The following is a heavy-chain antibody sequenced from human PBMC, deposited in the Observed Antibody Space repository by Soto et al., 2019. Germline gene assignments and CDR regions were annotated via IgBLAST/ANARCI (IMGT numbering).Heavy chain of an antibody. CDR2: ISWNRGSI. D-gene: IGHD3-10*01. CDR1: RFNFDDYA. Sequence: EVQLVESGGDLVQPGRSLRLSCTASRFNFDDYAMHWVRQAPGKGLEWVSGISWNRGSIGYADSVKGRFTISRDNAENPLYLQMNNLRAEDGALYYCAKDGSYVCLGEGNDAFDIWGQGTMVTVSS. J-gene: IGHJ3*02. CDR3: AKDGSYVCLGEGNDAFDI. V-gene: IGHV3-9*01.